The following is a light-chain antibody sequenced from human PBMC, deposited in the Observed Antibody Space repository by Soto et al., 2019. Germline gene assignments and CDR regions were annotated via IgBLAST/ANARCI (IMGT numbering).Light chain of an antibody. V-gene: IGKV1-5*03. CDR1: QSISSR. CDR2: KAS. Sequence: DIQMTQSPPTLSASVGDRVTITCRASQSISSRLAWYQQKPGRAPKLLIYKASSLERVVPSRFSGSGSGTEFTLTISSLQPDDFATYYCQQYNSYSSFGPGTRVDIK. J-gene: IGKJ3*01. CDR3: QQYNSYSS.